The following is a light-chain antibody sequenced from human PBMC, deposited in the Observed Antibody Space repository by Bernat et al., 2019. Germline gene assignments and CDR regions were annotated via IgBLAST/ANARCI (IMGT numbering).Light chain of an antibody. J-gene: IGLJ3*02. CDR1: NIGSKS. Sequence: SYVLTQPPSVSVAPGKTARITCGGNNIGSKSVHWYQQKPGQAPVLVIYEDDKRPSGIPERFSGSISETVATLTISGAQVEDEGDYYCFSTDITGNERVFGGGTKLTVL. V-gene: IGLV3-21*03. CDR2: EDD. CDR3: FSTDITGNERV.